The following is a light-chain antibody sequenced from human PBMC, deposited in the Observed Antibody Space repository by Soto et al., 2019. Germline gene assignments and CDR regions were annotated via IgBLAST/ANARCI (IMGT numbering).Light chain of an antibody. CDR1: QSVSSNY. J-gene: IGKJ1*01. Sequence: EIVLTQSPGTLSLSPGERATLSCRASQSVSSNYLAWYQQKPGQAPRLLIYGASSRATGIPDRFSGSGSGTDFTLTIRRLEPEDFAVYYCQQYGRSYPWPFGQGTKV. CDR2: GAS. V-gene: IGKV3-20*01. CDR3: QQYGRSYPWP.